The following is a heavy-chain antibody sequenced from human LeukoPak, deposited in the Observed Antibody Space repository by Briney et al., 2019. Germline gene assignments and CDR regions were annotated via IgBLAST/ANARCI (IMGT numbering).Heavy chain of an antibody. J-gene: IGHJ6*03. D-gene: IGHD6-13*01. CDR2: MNPNSGNT. V-gene: IGHV1-8*03. Sequence: ASVKVSCKASGYTFTSYDINWVRQATGQGLEWMGWMNPNSGNTGYAQKFQGRVTITRNTSISTAYMELSSLRSEDTAVYYCARRALLNSSSWYLWNLDYYYYMDVWGKGTTVTVSS. CDR1: GYTFTSYD. CDR3: ARRALLNSSSWYLWNLDYYYYMDV.